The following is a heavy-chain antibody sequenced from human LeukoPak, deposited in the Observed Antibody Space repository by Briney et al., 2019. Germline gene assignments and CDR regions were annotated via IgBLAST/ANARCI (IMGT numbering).Heavy chain of an antibody. CDR1: GYTFTSYG. J-gene: IGHJ6*03. Sequence: ASVKVSCKASGYTFTSYGISWVRQAPGQGLEWMGWISAYNGNTNYAQKLQGRVTMTTDTSTSTAYMELRSLRSDDTAVYYCARVYSSSWSYYYYYYMDVWGKGTTVTVSS. CDR3: ARVYSSSWSYYYYYYMDV. CDR2: ISAYNGNT. D-gene: IGHD6-13*01. V-gene: IGHV1-18*01.